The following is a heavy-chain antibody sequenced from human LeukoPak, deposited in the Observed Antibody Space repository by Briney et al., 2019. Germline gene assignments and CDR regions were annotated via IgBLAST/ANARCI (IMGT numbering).Heavy chain of an antibody. CDR2: IYYSGST. CDR1: GGSFGGYY. D-gene: IGHD6-13*01. V-gene: IGHV4-30-4*01. CDR3: ARAGIAAAGGAFDY. J-gene: IGHJ4*02. Sequence: SETLSLTCAVYGGSFGGYYWSWIRQPPGKGLEWIGYIYYSGSTYYNPSLKSRVTISVDTSKNQFSLKLSSVTAADTAVYYCARAGIAAAGGAFDYWGQGTLVTVSS.